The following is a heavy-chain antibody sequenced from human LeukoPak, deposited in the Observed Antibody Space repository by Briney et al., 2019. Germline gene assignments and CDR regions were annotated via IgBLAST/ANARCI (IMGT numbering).Heavy chain of an antibody. CDR2: ISGSGGST. J-gene: IGHJ4*02. CDR3: AKDLSIVVVPAAIGRGYFDY. Sequence: GSLRLSCAASGFTFGSYAMSWVRQAPGKGLEWVSAISGSGGSTYYADSVKGRFTISRDNSKNTLYLQMNSLRAEDTAVYYCAKDLSIVVVPAAIGRGYFDYWGQGTLVTVSS. D-gene: IGHD2-2*02. V-gene: IGHV3-23*01. CDR1: GFTFGSYA.